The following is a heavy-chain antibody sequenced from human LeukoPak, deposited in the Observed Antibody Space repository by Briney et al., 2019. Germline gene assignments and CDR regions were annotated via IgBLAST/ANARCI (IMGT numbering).Heavy chain of an antibody. D-gene: IGHD1-1*01. CDR3: ARERRTTFDY. Sequence: GGSLRLSCAASGFTFSSYSMNWVRQAPGKGLEWVSYISSSSSTIYYADSVKGRFTISRDNAKNSLYLQMNSLRAEDTAVYYCARERRTTFDYWGQGTLVTVSS. J-gene: IGHJ4*02. V-gene: IGHV3-48*04. CDR2: ISSSSSTI. CDR1: GFTFSSYS.